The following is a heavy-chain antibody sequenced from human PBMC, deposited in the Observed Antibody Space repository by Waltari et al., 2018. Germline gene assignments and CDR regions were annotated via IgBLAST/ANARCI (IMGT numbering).Heavy chain of an antibody. J-gene: IGHJ3*02. CDR3: ARDLESGSYYRAFDI. D-gene: IGHD1-26*01. V-gene: IGHV4-59*11. CDR2: IYYSGST. CDR1: GGSISSHY. Sequence: QVQLQESGPGLVKPSETLSLTCTVSGGSISSHYWSWLRQPPGKGLEWIGYIYYSGSTNYNPSLKSRVTISVDTSKNQFSLKLSSVTAADTAVYYCARDLESGSYYRAFDIWGQGTMVTVSS.